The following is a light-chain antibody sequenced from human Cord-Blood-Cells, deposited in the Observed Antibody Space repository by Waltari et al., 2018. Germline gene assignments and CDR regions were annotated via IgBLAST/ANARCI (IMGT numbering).Light chain of an antibody. CDR3: CSYAGRV. V-gene: IGLV2-23*01. CDR2: EGS. CDR1: SSDVGRYNL. Sequence: QSALTQPASVSGSPGQSITISCTGTSSDVGRYNLVSLYQHHPGKAPKLMIYEGSKRPSGVSNRFSGSKSGNTASLTISGLQAEDEADYYCCSYAGRVFGGGTKLTVL. J-gene: IGLJ3*02.